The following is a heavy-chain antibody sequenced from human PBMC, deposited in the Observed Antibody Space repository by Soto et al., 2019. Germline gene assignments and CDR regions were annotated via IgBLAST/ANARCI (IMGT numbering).Heavy chain of an antibody. D-gene: IGHD5-12*01. J-gene: IGHJ6*02. CDR3: ARDVRGHYYYYGMDV. V-gene: IGHV1-18*01. CDR2: ISAYNGNT. CDR1: GYTFTSYG. Sequence: QVQLVQSGAEVKKPGASVKVSCKASGYTFTSYGISWVRQAPGQGLEWMGWISAYNGNTNYAQRLQGRVTMTTDTSTSTLYMELRSLRSDDTVVYYCARDVRGHYYYYGMDVWGQGTTVTVSS.